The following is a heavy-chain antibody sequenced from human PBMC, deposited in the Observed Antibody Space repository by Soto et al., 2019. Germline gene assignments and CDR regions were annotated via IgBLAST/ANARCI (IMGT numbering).Heavy chain of an antibody. J-gene: IGHJ5*02. V-gene: IGHV4-31*03. CDR1: GVSISSGGYY. CDR3: ARDQAVPAAYNWFDP. D-gene: IGHD2-2*01. Sequence: TLSLTCTVSGVSISSGGYYWSWIRQHPGKGLEWIGYIYYSGSTYYKPSLKSRVTISVDTSKNQFSLKLSSVTAADTAVYYCARDQAVPAAYNWFDPWGQGTPVTVSS. CDR2: IYYSGST.